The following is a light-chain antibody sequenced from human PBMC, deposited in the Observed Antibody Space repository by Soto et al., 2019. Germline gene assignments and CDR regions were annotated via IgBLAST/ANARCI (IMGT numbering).Light chain of an antibody. V-gene: IGLV1-47*01. CDR3: AAWDDSLSGPNYV. Sequence: QSVLTQPPSASGTPGQWVTISCSGSSSNIVSNYVYWYQQLPGTAPKLLIYKNNQRPSGVPDRFSGSKSGPSASLAISGLRSEDEADYYSAAWDDSLSGPNYVFGTGTKATVL. J-gene: IGLJ1*01. CDR1: SSNIVSNY. CDR2: KNN.